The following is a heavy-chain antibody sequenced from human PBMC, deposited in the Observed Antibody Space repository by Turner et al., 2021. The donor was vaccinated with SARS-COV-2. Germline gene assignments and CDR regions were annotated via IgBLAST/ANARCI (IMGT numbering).Heavy chain of an antibody. V-gene: IGHV3-48*03. CDR1: GFTFSSYE. J-gene: IGHJ4*02. CDR3: ARENLEAAGPPFDY. CDR2: SSRSGSTI. D-gene: IGHD6-13*01. Sequence: EVQLVESGGGLVPPVGSLRVSCAASGFTFSSYEMNWVRQAPGKGLDWVSYSSRSGSTIYYADYVKGRFTISRDNAKNSLYLQMNSLRAEDTAVYYCARENLEAAGPPFDYWGQGTLVTVSS.